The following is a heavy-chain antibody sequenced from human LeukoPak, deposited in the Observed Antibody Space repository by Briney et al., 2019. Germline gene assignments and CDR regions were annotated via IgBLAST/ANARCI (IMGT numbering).Heavy chain of an antibody. V-gene: IGHV4-59*01. CDR3: ARDVGYSSFDY. CDR2: IYYSGST. D-gene: IGHD6-19*01. Sequence: SETLPLTCTVSGGSISSYYLSWIRQPPGKGLEWIGYIYYSGSTNYNPSLKSRVTISVDTSKNQFSLKLSSVTAADTAVYYCARDVGYSSFDYWGQGTLVTVSS. CDR1: GGSISSYY. J-gene: IGHJ4*02.